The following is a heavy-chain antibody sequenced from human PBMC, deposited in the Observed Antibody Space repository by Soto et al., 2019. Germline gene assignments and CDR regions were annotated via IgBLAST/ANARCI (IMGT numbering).Heavy chain of an antibody. D-gene: IGHD5-12*01. V-gene: IGHV1-18*01. CDR3: MRAPAGWLQPPYFDY. CDR1: GYTFSTYG. CDR2: ISAYNGNT. Sequence: ASVKVSCKASGYTFSTYGISWVRQAPGQGLEWMGWISAYNGNTNFAQNLQGRVTMTTDTSTSTAYMELRSLRSDDTAVYYCMRAPAGWLQPPYFDYCGQGTLITVSS. J-gene: IGHJ4*02.